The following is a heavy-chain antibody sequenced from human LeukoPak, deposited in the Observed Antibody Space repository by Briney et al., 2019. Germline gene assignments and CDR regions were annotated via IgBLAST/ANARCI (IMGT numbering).Heavy chain of an antibody. V-gene: IGHV3-49*03. CDR2: IRSKAYGGTT. CDR3: TREKVVPAAAAPLESFDI. J-gene: IGHJ3*02. Sequence: PGGSLRLSCTASGFTFGDYAMSWFRQAPGKGLEWVGFIRSKAYGGTTEYAASVKGRFTISRDDSKSIAYLQMNSLKTEDTAVYYCTREKVVPAAAAPLESFDIWAKGQWSPSLQ. D-gene: IGHD2-2*01. CDR1: GFTFGDYA.